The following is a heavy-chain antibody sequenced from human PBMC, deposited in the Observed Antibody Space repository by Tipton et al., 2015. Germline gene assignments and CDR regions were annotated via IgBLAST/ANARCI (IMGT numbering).Heavy chain of an antibody. CDR1: GGSISRSDYY. Sequence: TLSLTCNVFGGSISRSDYYWGWIRQPPGKGLEWIGNMFYSGSAYYNPALNSRVTISVDTSENQFSLRLSSVTAADTAVYYCASPSLPHDRGDYYFQSWGQGSLVIVSS. CDR3: ASPSLPHDRGDYYFQS. V-gene: IGHV4-39*01. CDR2: MFYSGSA. J-gene: IGHJ4*02. D-gene: IGHD2-21*02.